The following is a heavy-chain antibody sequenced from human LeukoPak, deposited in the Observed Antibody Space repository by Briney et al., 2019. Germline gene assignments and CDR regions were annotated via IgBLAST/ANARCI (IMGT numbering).Heavy chain of an antibody. CDR2: ISHDGSNK. V-gene: IGHV3-30-3*01. D-gene: IGHD3-3*01. CDR3: AREGRITIFGVAASPNWFDP. Sequence: PGGSLRLSCAASGFTFSSYAMHWVRQAPGKGLEWVAVISHDGSNKYYADSVKGRFTISRDNSKNTLYLQMNSLRAEDTAVYYCAREGRITIFGVAASPNWFDPWGQGTLVTVSS. CDR1: GFTFSSYA. J-gene: IGHJ5*02.